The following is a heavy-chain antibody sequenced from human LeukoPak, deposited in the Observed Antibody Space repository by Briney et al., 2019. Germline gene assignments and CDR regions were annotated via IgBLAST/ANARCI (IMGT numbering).Heavy chain of an antibody. D-gene: IGHD3-10*01. CDR2: IYYSGNT. Sequence: SETLSLTCTVSGVSISSSNSYWGWIRQPPGKGLEWIGSIYYSGNTYYNASLKSQVSISIDTSKNQFSLRLTSVTAADTAVYYWARKTGSGLFFLRGGQGPLVTVSS. J-gene: IGHJ4*02. CDR1: GVSISSSNSY. V-gene: IGHV4-39*01. CDR3: ARKTGSGLFFLR.